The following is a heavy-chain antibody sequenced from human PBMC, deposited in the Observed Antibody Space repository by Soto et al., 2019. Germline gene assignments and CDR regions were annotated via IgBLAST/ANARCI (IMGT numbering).Heavy chain of an antibody. CDR2: INAGNGNT. Sequence: ASVKVSCKASGYTFTSYAMHWVRQAPGQRLEWMGWINAGNGNTKYSQKFQGRVTITGDTSASTAYMELSSLRSEDTAVYYCARGFVFGVATDYWGQGTLVTVSS. J-gene: IGHJ4*02. CDR1: GYTFTSYA. D-gene: IGHD3-3*01. CDR3: ARGFVFGVATDY. V-gene: IGHV1-3*01.